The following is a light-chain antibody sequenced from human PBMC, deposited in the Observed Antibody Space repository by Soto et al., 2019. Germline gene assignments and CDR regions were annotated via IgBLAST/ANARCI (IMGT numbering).Light chain of an antibody. CDR2: GNS. CDR3: CSYAGRYTWV. CDR1: SSNIGAGYD. Sequence: QSVLTQPPAVSGAPGQRVTISCTGSSSNIGAGYDVHWYQRLPGTAPKLLIYGNSNRPSGVPHRFSGSKSGTSASLAITGLQAEDEADYYCCSYAGRYTWVFGGGTQLTVL. V-gene: IGLV1-40*01. J-gene: IGLJ3*02.